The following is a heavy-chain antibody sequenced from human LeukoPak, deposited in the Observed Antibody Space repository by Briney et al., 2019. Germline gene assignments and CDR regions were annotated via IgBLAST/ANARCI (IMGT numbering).Heavy chain of an antibody. Sequence: SETLSLTCTVSGGSISSYYWSWIRQPAGKGLERIGRIYTSGSTNYNPSLKSRVTMSVDTSKNQFSLKLSSVTAADTAVYYCARVGSIAVAGSLYYYYYYMDVWGKGTTVTISS. CDR2: IYTSGST. D-gene: IGHD6-19*01. CDR1: GGSISSYY. V-gene: IGHV4-4*07. CDR3: ARVGSIAVAGSLYYYYYYMDV. J-gene: IGHJ6*03.